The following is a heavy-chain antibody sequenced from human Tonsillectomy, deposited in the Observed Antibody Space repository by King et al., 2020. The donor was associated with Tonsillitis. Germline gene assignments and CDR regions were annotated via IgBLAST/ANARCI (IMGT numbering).Heavy chain of an antibody. CDR2: INPGGGST. V-gene: IGHV1-46*03. CDR3: ARGVPLDY. CDR1: GYTFTTYS. J-gene: IGHJ4*02. Sequence: VQLVESGAEVKRPGASLKVSCKASGYTFTTYSKYCLRQAPGQGLEWMGIINPGGGSTTYAQKFQGRVTLTRDTSTSTLYMELSSLSSEDTAVYYCARGVPLDYWGQGTLVTVSS.